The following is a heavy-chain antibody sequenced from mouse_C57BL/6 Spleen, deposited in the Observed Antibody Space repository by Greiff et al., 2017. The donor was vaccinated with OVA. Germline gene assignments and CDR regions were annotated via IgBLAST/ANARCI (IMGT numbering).Heavy chain of an antibody. V-gene: IGHV14-4*01. D-gene: IGHD4-1*01. CDR2: IDPENGDT. Sequence: VQLQQSGAELVRPGASVKLSCTASGFNIKDDYMHWVKQRPEQGLEWIGWIDPENGDTEYASKFQGKATITADTSSNTAYLQLSSLTSEDTAVYYCTTTETGTDFDYWGQGTTLTVSS. CDR1: GFNIKDDY. CDR3: TTTETGTDFDY. J-gene: IGHJ2*01.